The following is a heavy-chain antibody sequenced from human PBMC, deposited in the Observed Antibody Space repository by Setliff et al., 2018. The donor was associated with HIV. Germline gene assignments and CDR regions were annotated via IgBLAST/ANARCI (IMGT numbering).Heavy chain of an antibody. CDR2: IRSKGYGGTT. CDR1: GFTFGDYA. Sequence: GGSLRLSCPASGFTFGDYAMSWVRQAPGKGLEWVGFIRSKGYGGTTEYAASVKGRFIISRDDSKSLAYLQMDSLNTEDTAVYYCTRVNHDYGNYILPGVDYWGQGTLVTVSS. CDR3: TRVNHDYGNYILPGVDY. J-gene: IGHJ4*02. V-gene: IGHV3-49*04. D-gene: IGHD4-17*01.